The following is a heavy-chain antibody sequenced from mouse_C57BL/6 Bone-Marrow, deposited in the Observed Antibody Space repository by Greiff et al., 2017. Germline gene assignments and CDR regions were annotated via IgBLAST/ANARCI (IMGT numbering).Heavy chain of an antibody. CDR1: GYSFTDYN. J-gene: IGHJ4*01. D-gene: IGHD2-4*01. CDR3: SRGYEYDYAMDY. CDR2: INPNYGTT. Sequence: VQLQQSGPELVKPGASVKISCKASGYSFTDYNMNWVKQSNGKSLEWIGVINPNYGTTSYNQKFKGKATLTVDKSSSTAYMQRNSLTSEDSAVYDSSRGYEYDYAMDYWGQGTSVTVSS. V-gene: IGHV1-39*01.